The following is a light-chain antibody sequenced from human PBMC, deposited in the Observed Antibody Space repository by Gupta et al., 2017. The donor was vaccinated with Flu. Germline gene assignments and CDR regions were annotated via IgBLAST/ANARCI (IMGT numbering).Light chain of an antibody. CDR3: QQSLKSPIT. CDR1: QSIGSY. V-gene: IGKV1-39*01. J-gene: IGKJ5*01. Sequence: DIQMTQSPSSVSASVGDTVTITCRASQSIGSYLSWHQQRPGMSPRLLISGATTLEGGAPSRFSGSVSGTEFTLTIRDRQPEDLATYSCQQSLKSPITFGQGTRVDI. CDR2: GAT.